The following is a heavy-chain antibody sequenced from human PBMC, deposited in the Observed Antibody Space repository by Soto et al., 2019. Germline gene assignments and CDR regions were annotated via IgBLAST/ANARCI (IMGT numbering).Heavy chain of an antibody. CDR1: GLPFSSYA. D-gene: IGHD6-25*01. CDR3: ATSSAYYFDY. V-gene: IGHV3-23*01. CDR2: ISGSGGST. J-gene: IGHJ4*02. Sequence: GGPLQLSCASSGLPFSSYAMILVRQAPGKGLEWVSAISGSGGSTYYADSVKGRFTISRDNSKNTLYLQMNSLRAEDTAVYYCATSSAYYFDYWGQGTLVTVSS.